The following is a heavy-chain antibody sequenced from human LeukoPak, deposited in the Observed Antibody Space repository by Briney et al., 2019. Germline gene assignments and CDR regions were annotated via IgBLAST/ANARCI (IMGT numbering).Heavy chain of an antibody. V-gene: IGHV6-1*01. CDR3: ARGSGSYDY. D-gene: IGHD1-26*01. CDR1: GDSVSSNTAA. CDR2: TYYRSRWYN. J-gene: IGHJ4*02. Sequence: SQTLSLTCAISGDSVSSNTAAWNCIRQSPSRGLEWLGRTYYRSRWYNDYAVSVKSRITITPDTSKNQFSLQLNSVTPEDTAVYFCARGSGSYDYWGQGTLVTVSS.